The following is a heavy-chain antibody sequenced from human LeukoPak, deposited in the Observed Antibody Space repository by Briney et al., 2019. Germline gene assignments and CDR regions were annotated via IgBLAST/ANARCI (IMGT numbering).Heavy chain of an antibody. D-gene: IGHD2-15*01. CDR2: IYTSGST. Sequence: SETLSLTCSVSGVSISSYSWSWIRQPAGKGLEWIGRIYTSGSTNYNPSLKSRVTMSVDTSKNQFSLKLSSVTAADTAVYYCARDRGEKPNYSGFDYWGQGTLVTVSS. J-gene: IGHJ4*02. CDR1: GVSISSYS. V-gene: IGHV4-4*07. CDR3: ARDRGEKPNYSGFDY.